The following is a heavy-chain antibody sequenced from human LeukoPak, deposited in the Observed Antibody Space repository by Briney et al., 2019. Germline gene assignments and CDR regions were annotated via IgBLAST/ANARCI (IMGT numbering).Heavy chain of an antibody. J-gene: IGHJ6*03. D-gene: IGHD2-2*03. CDR3: ARMMDYYYYYMDV. V-gene: IGHV3-74*01. Sequence: GGSLRLSCAASGFTFSSYWMHWVRQAPGKGLVWVSRINSDGSSTSYADSVKGRFTISRDNAKNTVYLQMNSLRAEDTAVYYCARMMDYYYYYMDVWGKGTTVTVSS. CDR2: INSDGSST. CDR1: GFTFSSYW.